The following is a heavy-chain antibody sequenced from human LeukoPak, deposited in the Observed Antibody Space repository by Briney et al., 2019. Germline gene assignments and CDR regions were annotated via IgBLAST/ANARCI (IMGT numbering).Heavy chain of an antibody. CDR3: ARDYGGNDH. CDR2: IHAGNRDT. V-gene: IGHV1-3*01. CDR1: GYTFDIHA. Sequence: ASVKVSCKVSGYTFDIHAMHWVRQAPGQGLEWVGWIHAGNRDTKYSEKFQGRVTITTDTSASTAYMELRSVTPDDTAVYYCARDYGGNDHWGQGTLVTVSS. D-gene: IGHD3-16*01. J-gene: IGHJ4*02.